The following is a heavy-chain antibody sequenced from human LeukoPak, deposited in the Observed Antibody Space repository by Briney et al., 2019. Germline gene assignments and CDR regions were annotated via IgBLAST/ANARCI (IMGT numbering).Heavy chain of an antibody. D-gene: IGHD1-1*01. V-gene: IGHV4-34*01. CDR2: INHSGRT. CDR3: ARGRGTDY. CDR1: GGSFSGYY. J-gene: IGHJ4*02. Sequence: SETLSLTCAVYGGSFSGYYWSWIRQPPGKGLEWIGEINHSGRTNYNPSLKSRVTISVDTSKNQFSLKLSSVTAADTAVYYCARGRGTDYWGQGTLVTVSS.